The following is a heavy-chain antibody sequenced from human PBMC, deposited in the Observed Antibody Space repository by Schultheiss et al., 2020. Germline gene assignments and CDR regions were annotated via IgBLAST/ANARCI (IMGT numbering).Heavy chain of an antibody. CDR1: GFTFSSYA. CDR3: ARGYYYDSSGFPPVR. J-gene: IGHJ4*02. Sequence: GGSLRLSCAASGFTFSSYAMHWVRQAPGKGLEWVAVISNDGRNNYYADSVKGRFTISRDNSKNTLYLQMNSLRDEDTAVYYCARGYYYDSSGFPPVRWGQGTLVTVSS. CDR2: ISNDGRNN. V-gene: IGHV3-30*04. D-gene: IGHD3-22*01.